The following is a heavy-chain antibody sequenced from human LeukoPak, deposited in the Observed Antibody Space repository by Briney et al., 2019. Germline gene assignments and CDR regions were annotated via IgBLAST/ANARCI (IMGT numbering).Heavy chain of an antibody. CDR1: GFTFSSYW. Sequence: GGSLRLSCAASGFTFSSYWMHWVRQAPGKGLVWVSRINSDESTTTYADSVKGRFTISRDNAKNSLYLQMNSLRAEDTAVYYCANGMGGYGSGINYYYGMDVWGQGTTVTVSS. D-gene: IGHD6-19*01. J-gene: IGHJ6*02. V-gene: IGHV3-74*01. CDR3: ANGMGGYGSGINYYYGMDV. CDR2: INSDESTT.